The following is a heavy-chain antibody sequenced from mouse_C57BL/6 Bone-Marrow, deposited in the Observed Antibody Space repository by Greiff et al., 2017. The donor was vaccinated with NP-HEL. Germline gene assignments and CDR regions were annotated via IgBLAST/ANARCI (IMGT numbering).Heavy chain of an antibody. CDR2: ISDGGSYT. CDR1: GFTFSSYA. D-gene: IGHD4-1*01. Sequence: EVQVVESGGGLVKPGGSLKLSCAASGFTFSSYAMSWVRQTPEKRLEWVATISDGGSYTYYPDNVKGRFTISRDNAKNNLYLQMSHLKSEDTAMYYCASNWDEGDYWGQGTTLTVSS. V-gene: IGHV5-4*01. J-gene: IGHJ2*01. CDR3: ASNWDEGDY.